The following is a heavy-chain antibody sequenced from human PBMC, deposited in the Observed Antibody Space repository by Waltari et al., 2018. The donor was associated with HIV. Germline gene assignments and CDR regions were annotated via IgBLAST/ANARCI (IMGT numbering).Heavy chain of an antibody. CDR1: GYSITTYG. J-gene: IGHJ4*02. D-gene: IGHD3-9*01. CDR2: ISGHDAST. CDR3: ARQYYDSSRFGDY. Sequence: QVRLVQSGDEVKKPGASVKVSCKYSGYSITTYGVSWVRQVPGQGLEWMGWISGHDASTSSAQKFQGRLTMTTDTSTSTDYMELGSLRSDDTAIYYCARQYYDSSRFGDYWGQGTLITVSS. V-gene: IGHV1-18*01.